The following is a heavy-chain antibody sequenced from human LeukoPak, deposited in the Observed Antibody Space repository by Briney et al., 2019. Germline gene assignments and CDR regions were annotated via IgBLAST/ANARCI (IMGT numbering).Heavy chain of an antibody. CDR1: GYTFTCYY. Sequence: ASVKVSCKASGYTFTCYYMHWVRQAPGQGLEWMGWMNPNSGNTGYAQKFQGRVTMTRNTSISTAYMELSSLRSEDTAVYYCARGYGVRGVIIRPIGYWGQGTLVTVSS. V-gene: IGHV1-8*02. CDR3: ARGYGVRGVIIRPIGY. J-gene: IGHJ4*02. D-gene: IGHD3-10*01. CDR2: MNPNSGNT.